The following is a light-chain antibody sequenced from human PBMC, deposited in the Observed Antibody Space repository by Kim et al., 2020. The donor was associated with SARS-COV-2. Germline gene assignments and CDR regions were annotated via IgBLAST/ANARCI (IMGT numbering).Light chain of an antibody. CDR3: QQYSSSPLT. J-gene: IGKJ4*01. CDR1: QSVRSTY. Sequence: EIVLTQSPGTLSLSPGERATLSCRASQSVRSTYLAWYQQKPGQAPRLLIYGVSSRATGIPDRFSGSGSGTDFTLTISRLEPEDFAVYFCQQYSSSPLTFGGGTKVDIK. V-gene: IGKV3-20*01. CDR2: GVS.